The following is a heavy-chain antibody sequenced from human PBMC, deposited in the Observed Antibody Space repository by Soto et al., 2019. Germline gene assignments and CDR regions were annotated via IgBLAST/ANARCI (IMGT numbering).Heavy chain of an antibody. V-gene: IGHV3-30*18. CDR2: ISYDGSNK. CDR3: AKAYCSGGSCYSADYYYYMDV. CDR1: GFIFSSYG. D-gene: IGHD2-15*01. J-gene: IGHJ6*03. Sequence: QVQLVESGGGVVQPGRSLRLSCAASGFIFSSYGMHWVRQAPGKGLEWVALISYDGSNKYFVDSVKGRFAISRDNSKNTLYLQMNSLRAEDTAVYYCAKAYCSGGSCYSADYYYYMDVWGKGTTVTVSS.